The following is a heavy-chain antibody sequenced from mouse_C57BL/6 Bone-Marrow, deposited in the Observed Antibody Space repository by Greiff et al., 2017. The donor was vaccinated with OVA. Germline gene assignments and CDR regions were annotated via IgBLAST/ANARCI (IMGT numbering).Heavy chain of an antibody. Sequence: QVQLQQPGAELVRPGSSVKLSCKASGYTFTSYWMHWVKQRPIQGLEWIGNIDPSDSETHYNQKFKDKATLTGDKSSSTAYMQLSSLTSEDSAVYYCARFYSNYVDYYAMDYWGQGTSVTVSS. CDR2: IDPSDSET. CDR3: ARFYSNYVDYYAMDY. V-gene: IGHV1-52*01. D-gene: IGHD2-5*01. J-gene: IGHJ4*01. CDR1: GYTFTSYW.